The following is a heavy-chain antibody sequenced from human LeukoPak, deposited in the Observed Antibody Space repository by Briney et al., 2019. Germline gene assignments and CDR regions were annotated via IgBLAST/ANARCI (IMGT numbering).Heavy chain of an antibody. Sequence: ASVKVSCKASGYTFNSYYMHWVRQAPGQGLEWMGIINPSGGSTSYAQKFQGRVTMTRDTSASTVYMELSSLRSEDTAVYYCAREHIRYFDYWGQGTLVTVSS. CDR1: GYTFNSYY. J-gene: IGHJ4*02. CDR2: INPSGGST. CDR3: AREHIRYFDY. V-gene: IGHV1-46*02.